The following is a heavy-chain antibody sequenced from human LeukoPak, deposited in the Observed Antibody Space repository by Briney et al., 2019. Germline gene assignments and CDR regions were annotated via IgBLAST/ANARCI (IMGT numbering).Heavy chain of an antibody. CDR1: GGSFSGYY. Sequence: SETLSLTCAVYGGSFSGYYWSWIRQPPGKGLEWIGEINHSGSTNYNPSLNSRVTISVDTSKNQFSLKLSTVTAADTAVYYCANRLRYYYWGGSRFDYWGQGTLVTVSS. V-gene: IGHV4-34*01. CDR3: ANRLRYYYWGGSRFDY. CDR2: INHSGST. D-gene: IGHD2-21*01. J-gene: IGHJ4*02.